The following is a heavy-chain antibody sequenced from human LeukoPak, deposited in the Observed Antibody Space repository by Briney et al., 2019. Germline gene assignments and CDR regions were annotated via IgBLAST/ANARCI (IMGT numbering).Heavy chain of an antibody. V-gene: IGHV1-69*01. CDR2: IIPIFGTA. D-gene: IGHD2-2*01. CDR3: ARGVDIVVVPAAMGYYYYMDV. Sequence: SVKVSCKASGGTFSSYAISWVRQAPGQGLEWMGGIIPIFGTANYPQKFQGRVTITADESTSTAYMELSSLRSEDTAVYYCARGVDIVVVPAAMGYYYYMDVWGKGTTVTVSS. CDR1: GGTFSSYA. J-gene: IGHJ6*03.